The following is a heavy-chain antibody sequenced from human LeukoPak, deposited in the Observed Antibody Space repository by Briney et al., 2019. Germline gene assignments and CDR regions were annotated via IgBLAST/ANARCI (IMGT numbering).Heavy chain of an antibody. J-gene: IGHJ6*03. V-gene: IGHV3-30*02. D-gene: IGHD2-2*01. CDR2: IRYDGSHK. CDR1: GFTFSSYG. CDR3: AKDQYQLLLSYYHMDV. Sequence: GGSLRLSCAASGFTFSSYGMHWVRQAPGKGLEWVAFIRYDGSHKYYADSVTGRFTLPRDNSKNTLFLQMNSLRPEDTAVYYCAKDQYQLLLSYYHMDVWGKGTTVTVSS.